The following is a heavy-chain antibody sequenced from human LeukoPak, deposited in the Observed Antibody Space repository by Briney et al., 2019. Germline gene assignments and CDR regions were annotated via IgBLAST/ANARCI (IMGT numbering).Heavy chain of an antibody. CDR2: IYYSGST. Sequence: PSETLSLTCTVSGGSISSSSYYWGWIRQPPGKGLEWIGSIYYSGSTYYNPSLKSRVTISVDTSKNQFSLKLSSVTAADTAVYYCARDTYYYDSSGSPGAFDIWGQGTMVTVSS. V-gene: IGHV4-39*07. CDR1: GGSISSSSYY. CDR3: ARDTYYYDSSGSPGAFDI. D-gene: IGHD3-22*01. J-gene: IGHJ3*02.